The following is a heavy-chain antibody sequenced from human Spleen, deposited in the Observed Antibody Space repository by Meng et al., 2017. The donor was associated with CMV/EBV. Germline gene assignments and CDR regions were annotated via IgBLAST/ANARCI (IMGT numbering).Heavy chain of an antibody. CDR2: IGGYRXXX. D-gene: IGHD6-13*01. CDR3: XRESSKGXSSNYYSRDFDY. V-gene: IGHV1-18*01. Sequence: QVELXXSGAEXXKPGASVTVSCQASGYXFTNYGIIWVRQAPGQGREWVGWIGGYRXXXKYXXXFXXXVTIXXXTYTXXXYMEVXXXRSXDXXXYXXXRESSKGXSSNYYSRDFDYWGQGSLVTVSS. J-gene: IGHJ4*02. CDR1: GYXFTNYG.